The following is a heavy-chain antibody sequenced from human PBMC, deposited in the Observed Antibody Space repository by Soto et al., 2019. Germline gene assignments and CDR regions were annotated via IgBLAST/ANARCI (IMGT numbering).Heavy chain of an antibody. D-gene: IGHD6-13*01. CDR1: GFIFYSYA. V-gene: IGHV3-23*01. CDR3: AKEYSNLSGESGIDS. J-gene: IGHJ4*02. CDR2: ISGSGGTT. Sequence: EVQLLGSGGGSVQSGGSLRLSCAASGFIFYSYAMTWVRQAPGEGLEWVSGISGSGGTTYYADSVKGRFTISRDNSKNTLYLQMNSLRAEDRAIYYCAKEYSNLSGESGIDSWGQGTLVTVSS.